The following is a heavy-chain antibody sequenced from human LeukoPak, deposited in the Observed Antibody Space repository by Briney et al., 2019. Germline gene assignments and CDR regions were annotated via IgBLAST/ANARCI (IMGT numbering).Heavy chain of an antibody. D-gene: IGHD2-2*01. CDR1: GYIFINYG. CDR2: ISGYNGNT. Sequence: ASVKVSCKAFGYIFINYGINWVRQAPGQGLEWLGWISGYNGNTDYAQKFQGRVTMTTDTSTSTAYMELRSLRSDDTAMYYCARDGSRSSSWFDPWGQGTLVTVSS. J-gene: IGHJ5*02. CDR3: ARDGSRSSSWFDP. V-gene: IGHV1-18*01.